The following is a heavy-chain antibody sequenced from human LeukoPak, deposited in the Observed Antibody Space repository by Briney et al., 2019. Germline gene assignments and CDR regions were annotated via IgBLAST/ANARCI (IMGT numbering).Heavy chain of an antibody. D-gene: IGHD2-2*01. J-gene: IGHJ3*02. V-gene: IGHV1-2*02. CDR2: INPNSGGT. CDR1: GYTFTGYY. CDR3: SLLIVVVPAADQGDAFDI. Sequence: ASVKVSCKASGYTFTGYYMHWVRQAPGQGLEWMGWINPNSGGTNYAQKFQGRVTMTRDTSISTAYMELSRLRSDDTAVYYCSLLIVVVPAADQGDAFDIWGQGTMVTVSS.